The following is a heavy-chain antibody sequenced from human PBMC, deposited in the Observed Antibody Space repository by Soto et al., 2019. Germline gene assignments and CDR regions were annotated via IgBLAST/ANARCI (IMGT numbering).Heavy chain of an antibody. CDR2: ISAYNGNT. CDR3: ARRGYCSSNSCYNFRYYYYGMDV. CDR1: GYTFTSYG. D-gene: IGHD2-2*02. V-gene: IGHV1-18*01. J-gene: IGHJ6*02. Sequence: QVQLVQSGAEIKKPGASVKVSCKASGYTFTSYGISWVRHAPGQGLEWMRWISAYNGNTDYAQQLQGRVTMTTDTSTSTAYMELRSLRSDDTAVYYCARRGYCSSNSCYNFRYYYYGMDVWGQGTTVTVSS.